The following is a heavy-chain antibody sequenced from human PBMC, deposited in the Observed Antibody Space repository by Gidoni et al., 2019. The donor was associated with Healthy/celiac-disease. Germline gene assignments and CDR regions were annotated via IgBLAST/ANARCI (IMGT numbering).Heavy chain of an antibody. J-gene: IGHJ4*02. V-gene: IGHV3-21*01. CDR2: ISSRSSYI. D-gene: IGHD2-2*01. CDR3: ARDNWGYCSSTSCYSSYFDS. CDR1: GFTFSSYS. Sequence: EVQLVESGGGLVKPGGSLRLSCAASGFTFSSYSMHWVRQAPGKGLEWVSSISSRSSYIYYANSVKGRFTISRDNAKNSLYLQMNSLEAEDTAVYFCARDNWGYCSSTSCYSSYFDSWGQGTLVTVSS.